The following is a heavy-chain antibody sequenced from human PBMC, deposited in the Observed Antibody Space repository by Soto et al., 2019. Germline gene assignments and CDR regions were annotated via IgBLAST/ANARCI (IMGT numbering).Heavy chain of an antibody. CDR2: ISNDGNRK. CDR1: GFSFSSYG. CDR3: AKDRRQLSALDM. J-gene: IGHJ3*02. Sequence: GGSLRLSCAASGFSFSSYGMHWVRQAPGRGLEWVAVISNDGNRKYYGESVKGRFSVSRDNDKDTLYLQMNGLRPEDTGVYYCAKDRRQLSALDMWGQGTTVTVSS. D-gene: IGHD6-6*01. V-gene: IGHV3-30*18.